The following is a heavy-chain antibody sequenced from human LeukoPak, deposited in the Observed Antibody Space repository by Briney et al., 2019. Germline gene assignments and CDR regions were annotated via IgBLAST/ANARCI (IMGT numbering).Heavy chain of an antibody. D-gene: IGHD3-22*01. J-gene: IGHJ4*02. V-gene: IGHV1-18*01. CDR3: ARVRPYDSSGHYYFDY. Sequence: ASVKVSCKPSGYTFSTYDINWVRQATGQGLEWMGWISAYNGNTNYAQKLQGRVTMTTDTSTSTAYMELRSLRSDDTAVYYCARVRPYDSSGHYYFDYWGQGTLVTVSS. CDR1: GYTFSTYD. CDR2: ISAYNGNT.